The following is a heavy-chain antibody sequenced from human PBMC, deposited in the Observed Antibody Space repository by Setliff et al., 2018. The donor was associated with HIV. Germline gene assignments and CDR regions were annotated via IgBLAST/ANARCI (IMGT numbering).Heavy chain of an antibody. CDR3: ATSGYSDILTGTTPGVFDI. J-gene: IGHJ3*02. CDR1: GHSLTELY. V-gene: IGHV1-24*01. Sequence: ASVKVSCKLSGHSLTELYIHWGRQAPGEGLEWVGGFDPANDETVDAEKFQGRVMMTEYTSTDTSYMPLSSLNSADTAMYYCATSGYSDILTGTTPGVFDIWGQGTMVTVSS. D-gene: IGHD3-9*01. CDR2: FDPANDET.